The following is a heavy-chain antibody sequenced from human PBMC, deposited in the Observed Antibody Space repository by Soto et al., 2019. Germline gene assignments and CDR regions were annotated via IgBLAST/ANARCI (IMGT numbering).Heavy chain of an antibody. CDR3: ARDLSSRYCSGGSCYIGVDY. D-gene: IGHD2-15*01. CDR2: IWYDGSNK. Sequence: QVQLVESGGGVVQPGRSLRLSCAASGFTFSSYGMHWVRQAPGKGLEWEAVIWYDGSNKYYADSVKGRFTISRDNSKNMLYLQMNSLRAEDTAVYYCARDLSSRYCSGGSCYIGVDYWGQGTLVTVSS. V-gene: IGHV3-33*01. CDR1: GFTFSSYG. J-gene: IGHJ4*02.